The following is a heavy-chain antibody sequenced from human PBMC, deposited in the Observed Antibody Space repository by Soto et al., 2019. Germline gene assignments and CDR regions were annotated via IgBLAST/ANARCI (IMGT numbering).Heavy chain of an antibody. D-gene: IGHD2-15*01. J-gene: IGHJ4*02. CDR3: ASGLVGHSANWHDY. Sequence: GGSLRLSCAASGFTFSSYDMHWVRQVTGKGLEWVSAIGTAGDAYYPNSVKGRFTISRENAKNSLYLHMNNLRAEDSAVYYCASGLVGHSANWHDYWGQGSLVTVPQ. CDR2: IGTAGDA. CDR1: GFTFSSYD. V-gene: IGHV3-13*04.